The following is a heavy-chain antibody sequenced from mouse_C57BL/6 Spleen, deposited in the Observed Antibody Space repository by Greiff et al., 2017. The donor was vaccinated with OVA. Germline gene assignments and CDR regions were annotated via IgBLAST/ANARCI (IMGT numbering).Heavy chain of an antibody. Sequence: QVQLKQSGAELVRPGASVKLSCKASGYTFTDYYINWVKQRPGQGLEWIARIYPGSGNTYYNEKFKGKATLTAEKSSSTAYMQLSSLTSEDSAVYFCANNWDETWFAYWGQGTLVTVSA. CDR2: IYPGSGNT. J-gene: IGHJ3*01. D-gene: IGHD4-1*01. CDR3: ANNWDETWFAY. V-gene: IGHV1-76*01. CDR1: GYTFTDYY.